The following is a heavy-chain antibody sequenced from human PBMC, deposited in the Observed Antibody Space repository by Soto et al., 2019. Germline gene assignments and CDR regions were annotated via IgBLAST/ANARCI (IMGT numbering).Heavy chain of an antibody. J-gene: IGHJ4*02. CDR2: INHSGST. D-gene: IGHD4-17*01. V-gene: IGHV4-34*01. CDR1: GGSFSGYY. CDR3: ARAREEDYGDYAGYYFDY. Sequence: SETLSLTCAVYGGSFSGYYWSWIRQPPGKGLEWIGEINHSGSTNYNPSLKSRVTISVDTTKNQFTLKLSYVTAADTAVTYCARAREEDYGDYAGYYFDYWGQGTLVTVSS.